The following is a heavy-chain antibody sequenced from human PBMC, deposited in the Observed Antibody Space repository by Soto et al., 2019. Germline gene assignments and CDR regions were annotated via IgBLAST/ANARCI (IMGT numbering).Heavy chain of an antibody. Sequence: GGSLRLSCAASGFTFSNYWMSWVRQAPGKGLEWVASIKQDGSEKYYVDSVKGRFTISRDNAKNSLDLQMSSLRGEDTAVYYCAREATDGDYGGNYWGQGTLVTVSS. CDR1: GFTFSNYW. J-gene: IGHJ4*02. CDR2: IKQDGSEK. D-gene: IGHD4-17*01. V-gene: IGHV3-7*01. CDR3: AREATDGDYGGNY.